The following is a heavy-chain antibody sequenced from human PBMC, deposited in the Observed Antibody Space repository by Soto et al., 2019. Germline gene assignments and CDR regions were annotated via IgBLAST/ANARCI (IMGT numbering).Heavy chain of an antibody. V-gene: IGHV3-23*01. Sequence: EVDLLESGGGLAQPGASLRLSCAASGFSFIVFAMTWVRQAPGTGLEWVSRISGSGGSTYYADSVKGRFTIPRDNSKNMLYLQMNSLGGEDTAVYYCEKDGSGGAYDVWGQGTMVNVSS. CDR2: ISGSGGST. CDR3: EKDGSGGAYDV. D-gene: IGHD3-16*01. J-gene: IGHJ3*01. CDR1: GFSFIVFA.